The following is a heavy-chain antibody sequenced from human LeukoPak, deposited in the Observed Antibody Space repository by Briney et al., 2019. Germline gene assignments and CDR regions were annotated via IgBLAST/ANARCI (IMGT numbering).Heavy chain of an antibody. J-gene: IGHJ4*02. CDR1: GFTFSDYY. Sequence: GGSLRLSCAASGFTFSDYYMSWIRQAPGKGLEWVSVISGDDGRTVYADSVKGRFTISRDNSKNTLYLLMSSLRAEDTAVYYCAKPAYRSSWTQYYFDNWGQGTLVTVSS. CDR2: ISGDDGRT. CDR3: AKPAYRSSWTQYYFDN. D-gene: IGHD6-13*01. V-gene: IGHV3-23*01.